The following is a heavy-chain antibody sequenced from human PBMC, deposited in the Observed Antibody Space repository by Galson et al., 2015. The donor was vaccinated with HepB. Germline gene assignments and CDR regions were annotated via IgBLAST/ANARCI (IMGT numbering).Heavy chain of an antibody. CDR2: IYYSGST. V-gene: IGHV4-39*07. J-gene: IGHJ3*02. CDR3: ARPFGSGYPTGAFDI. D-gene: IGHD3-22*01. Sequence: YYWGWIRQPPGKGLEWIGSIYYSGSTYYNPSLKSRVTISVDTSKNQFSLKLSSVTAADTAVYYCARPFGSGYPTGAFDIWGQGTMVTVSS. CDR1: YY.